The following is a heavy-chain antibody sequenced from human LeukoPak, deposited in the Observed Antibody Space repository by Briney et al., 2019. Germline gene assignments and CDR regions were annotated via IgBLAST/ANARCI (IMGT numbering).Heavy chain of an antibody. D-gene: IGHD6-13*01. CDR2: ISYDGSNK. CDR1: GFTFSSYA. J-gene: IGHJ4*02. Sequence: GGSLRLSCAASGFTFSSYAMHWVRQAPGKGLEWVAVISYDGSNKYYADSVKGRFTISRDNSKNTLYLQMNSLRAEDTAVYYCAKSRGYSSSSSFGYWGQGTLVTVSS. CDR3: AKSRGYSSSSSFGY. V-gene: IGHV3-30-3*02.